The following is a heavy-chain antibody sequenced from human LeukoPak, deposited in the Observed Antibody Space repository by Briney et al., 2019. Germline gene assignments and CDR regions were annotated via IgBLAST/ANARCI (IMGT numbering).Heavy chain of an antibody. CDR2: IVPILGTA. CDR1: GYTFNDYY. CDR3: AKDERVRYDFWSAVPDYYYYIDV. J-gene: IGHJ6*03. Sequence: SVKVSCKASGYTFNDYYLHWVRQAPGQGLEWMGGIVPILGTANYAQKFQGRVTFTADESTNTAYMELSSLRSEDTAVYYCAKDERVRYDFWSAVPDYYYYIDVWGKGTTVTVSS. V-gene: IGHV1-69*13. D-gene: IGHD3-3*01.